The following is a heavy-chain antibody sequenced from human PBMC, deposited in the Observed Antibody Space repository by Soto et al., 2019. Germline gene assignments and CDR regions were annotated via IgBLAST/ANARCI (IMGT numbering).Heavy chain of an antibody. J-gene: IGHJ2*01. CDR3: ARRRLDYGCWYFDL. CDR1: GGAFSSYA. Sequence: QVQLVQSGAEVKKPGSSVKVSCKASGGAFSSYAISWVRQAPGQGLEWMGGNLPLFNISNYAQKFQGRVTITADKPTSTDYMDLSNLTSEDTSVYYCARRRLDYGCWYFDLWGRGTLITVSS. V-gene: IGHV1-69*17. CDR2: NLPLFNIS. D-gene: IGHD3-10*01.